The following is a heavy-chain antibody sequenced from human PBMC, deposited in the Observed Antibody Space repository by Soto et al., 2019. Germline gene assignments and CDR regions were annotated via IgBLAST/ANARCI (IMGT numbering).Heavy chain of an antibody. V-gene: IGHV4-31*03. CDR2: IYCSGAT. CDR1: GCSISSGGYY. D-gene: IGHD3-9*01. Sequence: TLSLTCTVSGCSISSGGYYWNWIRQHPGKGLEWIGYIYCSGATDYNPSLKSRVNKSGDTSSNQFSLRLSSVTAADTAVYYCARRDYDTTGRPLDPWGQGTLVTVSS. CDR3: ARRDYDTTGRPLDP. J-gene: IGHJ5*02.